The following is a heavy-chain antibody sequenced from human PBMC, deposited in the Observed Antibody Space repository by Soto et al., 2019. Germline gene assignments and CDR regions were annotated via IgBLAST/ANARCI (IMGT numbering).Heavy chain of an antibody. J-gene: IGHJ6*03. CDR2: ISSGSDTI. D-gene: IGHD2-15*01. V-gene: IGHV3-48*01. CDR3: ARVRSGGYMDV. Sequence: EVQLVESGGGLVQPGGSLRLSCAASEFTFSDYAMNWVRQAPGKRLEWLSYISSGSDTIYYADSVKGRFTISRDNASNSLYLQVNSLRAEDTAVYYCARVRSGGYMDVWGKGTTVTVSS. CDR1: EFTFSDYA.